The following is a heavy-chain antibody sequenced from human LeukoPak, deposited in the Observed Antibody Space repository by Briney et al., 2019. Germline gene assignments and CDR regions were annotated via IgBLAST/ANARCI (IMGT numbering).Heavy chain of an antibody. CDR2: INHSGST. CDR3: AVISLFDY. CDR1: GGSFSGYY. D-gene: IGHD2-21*01. Sequence: SETLSLTCAVYGGSFSGYYWSWIRRPPGKGLEWIGEINHSGSTNYNPSLKSRVTISVDTSKNQFSLKLSSVTAADTAVYYCAVISLFDYWGQGTLVTVSS. V-gene: IGHV4-34*01. J-gene: IGHJ4*02.